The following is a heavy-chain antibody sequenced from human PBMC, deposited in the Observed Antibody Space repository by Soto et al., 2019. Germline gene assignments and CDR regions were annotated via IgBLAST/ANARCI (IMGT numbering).Heavy chain of an antibody. D-gene: IGHD2-15*01. Sequence: SETLSLTCTVSGGSISSGGYYWSWIRQHPGRGLEWIGYIYYSGSTYYNPSLKSRVTISVDTSKNQFSLKLSSVTAADTAVYYCASGGYCSGRSCYNRFDYWGQATLVTVSS. V-gene: IGHV4-31*02. CDR3: ASGGYCSGRSCYNRFDY. CDR1: GGSISSGGYY. CDR2: IYYSGST. J-gene: IGHJ4*02.